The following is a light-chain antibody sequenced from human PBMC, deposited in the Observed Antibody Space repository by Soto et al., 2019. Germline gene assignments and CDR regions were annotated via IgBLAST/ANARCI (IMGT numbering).Light chain of an antibody. Sequence: EIVLTQSPGTLSLSPGERATLSCRASQSVSGTFLAWYQQKPGQAPRLLIHGAYRRATGIPDGFSGSGSGTVFTLTISRLGPEDFARYYCRQYGNSPYTFGQGTNLEIK. V-gene: IGKV3-20*01. CDR3: RQYGNSPYT. CDR2: GAY. J-gene: IGKJ2*01. CDR1: QSVSGTF.